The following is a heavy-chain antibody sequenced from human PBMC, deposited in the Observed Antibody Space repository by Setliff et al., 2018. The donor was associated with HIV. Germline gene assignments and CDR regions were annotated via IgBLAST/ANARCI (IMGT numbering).Heavy chain of an antibody. Sequence: ASVKVSCKASGGTFSSYAINWVRQAPGQGLEWMGGIIPIFGTANYAQKFQGRLTIPADESSTTAYMELSSLTSEDTAVYYCARPTTEGDYYDSSGYLSGAFDIWGQGTMVTVSS. CDR3: ARPTTEGDYYDSSGYLSGAFDI. J-gene: IGHJ3*02. D-gene: IGHD3-22*01. CDR2: IIPIFGTA. CDR1: GGTFSSYA. V-gene: IGHV1-69*13.